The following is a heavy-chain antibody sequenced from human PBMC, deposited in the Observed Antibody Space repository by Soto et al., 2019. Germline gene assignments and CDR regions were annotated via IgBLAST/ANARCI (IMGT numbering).Heavy chain of an antibody. J-gene: IGHJ5*02. CDR2: INPNGGRT. CDR3: ARERGVNYSYSWLDP. CDR1: GYTLTRYY. D-gene: IGHD1-7*01. V-gene: IGHV1-46*01. Sequence: ASVKVSCKASGYTLTRYYMQWVRQAPGQGLEWMGIINPNGGRTIYAQKFQGRVTMTTDTSTSTVYLELRGLRSEYSAVHSVARERGVNYSYSWLDPWGQGPLVTVS.